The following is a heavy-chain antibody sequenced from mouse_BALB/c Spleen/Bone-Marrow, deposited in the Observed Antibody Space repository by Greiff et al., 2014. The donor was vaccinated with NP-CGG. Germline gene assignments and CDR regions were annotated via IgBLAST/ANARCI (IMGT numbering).Heavy chain of an antibody. J-gene: IGHJ1*01. D-gene: IGHD4-1*01. Sequence: EVKVEESGGGLVQPGGSLKLSCAASGFDFSRYWMSWVRQAPGKGLEWIGEINPDSSTINYTPSLKDKFIISRDNAKNTLYLQMSKVRSEDTALYYCAKANWDVSGYFDVWGAGTTVTVSS. V-gene: IGHV4-1*02. CDR1: GFDFSRYW. CDR2: INPDSSTI. CDR3: AKANWDVSGYFDV.